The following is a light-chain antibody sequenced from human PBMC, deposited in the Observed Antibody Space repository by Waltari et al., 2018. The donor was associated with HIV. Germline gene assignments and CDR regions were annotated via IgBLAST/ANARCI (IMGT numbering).Light chain of an antibody. V-gene: IGKV4-1*01. Sequence: DIVMTQSPDSLAVSLGERATINCKSSQSVLYSSNNKTYLAWYQQKPGQPPRLLIYWASARESGVPDRFSGSGSGTDFTLTINSRQAEDVAVYYCQQFYITPVTFGQGTRLEIK. CDR3: QQFYITPVT. CDR2: WAS. J-gene: IGKJ5*01. CDR1: QSVLYSSNNKTY.